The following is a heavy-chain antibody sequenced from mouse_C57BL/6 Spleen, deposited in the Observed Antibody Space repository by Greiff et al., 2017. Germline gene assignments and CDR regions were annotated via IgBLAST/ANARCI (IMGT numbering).Heavy chain of an antibody. J-gene: IGHJ3*01. D-gene: IGHD1-1*01. CDR2: ISSGGSYT. CDR3: ARHDYYGSRTGFAY. Sequence: DVQLVESGGDLVKPGGSLKLSCAASGFTFSSYGMSWVRQTPDKRLEWVATISSGGSYTYYPDSVKGRFTISRDNAKNTLYLQMSSLKSEDTAMYYCARHDYYGSRTGFAYWGQGTLVTVSA. V-gene: IGHV5-6*01. CDR1: GFTFSSYG.